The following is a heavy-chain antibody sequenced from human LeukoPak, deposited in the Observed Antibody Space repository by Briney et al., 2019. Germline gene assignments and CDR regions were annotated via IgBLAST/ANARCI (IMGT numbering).Heavy chain of an antibody. D-gene: IGHD5-18*01. CDR2: ISSSSSYI. V-gene: IGHV3-21*01. CDR3: ARDLGDTAIDDY. J-gene: IGHJ4*02. Sequence: GGSLRLSCAASGFTLSSYSMNWVRQAPGKGLEWVSSISSSSSYIYYADSVKGRFTISRDNAKNSLYLQMNSLRAEDTAVYYCARDLGDTAIDDYWGQGTLVTVSS. CDR1: GFTLSSYS.